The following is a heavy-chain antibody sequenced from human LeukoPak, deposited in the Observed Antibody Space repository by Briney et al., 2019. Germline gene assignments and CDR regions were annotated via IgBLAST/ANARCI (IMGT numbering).Heavy chain of an antibody. J-gene: IGHJ3*02. V-gene: IGHV3-21*01. D-gene: IGHD6-13*01. CDR3: ARSLVRPVSSPVDI. Sequence: GGSLRLSCAASGFTFSSYSMNWVRQAPGKGLEWVSSISSSSSYIYYADSVKGRFTISRDNAKNSLYLQMNSLRAEDTAVYYCARSLVRPVSSPVDIWGQGTMVTVSS. CDR1: GFTFSSYS. CDR2: ISSSSSYI.